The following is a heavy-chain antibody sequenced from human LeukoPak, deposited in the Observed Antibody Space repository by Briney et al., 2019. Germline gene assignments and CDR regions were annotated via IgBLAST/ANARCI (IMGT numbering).Heavy chain of an antibody. V-gene: IGHV1-18*01. Sequence: ASVKVSCKASGYTFTSYGISWVRQAPGQGLEWMGWISAYNGNTNYAQKLQGRVTMTTDTSTSTAYMELRSLRSDDTAVYYCARDGGITMIGDFNYYYYMDVWGKGTTVTVSS. CDR3: ARDGGITMIGDFNYYYYMDV. CDR1: GYTFTSYG. D-gene: IGHD3-22*01. J-gene: IGHJ6*03. CDR2: ISAYNGNT.